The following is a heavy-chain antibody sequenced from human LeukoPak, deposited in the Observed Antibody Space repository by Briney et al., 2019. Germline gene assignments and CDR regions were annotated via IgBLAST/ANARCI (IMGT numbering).Heavy chain of an antibody. CDR3: VRDHLYDCSGYYDH. J-gene: IGHJ4*02. CDR1: GFTVASNY. D-gene: IGHD3-9*01. Sequence: PGGSLRLSCAVSGFTVASNYMSWVRQAPGKGLEWVSVIYAGGTTNYADSVRARFTISRDNSANTLYLQMDNLRVEDTAVYYCVRDHLYDCSGYYDHWGQGTRVTVSS. V-gene: IGHV3-66*01. CDR2: IYAGGTT.